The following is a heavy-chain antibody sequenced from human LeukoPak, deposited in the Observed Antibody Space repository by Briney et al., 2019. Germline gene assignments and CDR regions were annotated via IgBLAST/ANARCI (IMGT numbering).Heavy chain of an antibody. J-gene: IGHJ6*02. CDR1: GYTFTSYG. CDR3: ARSCSGGSCYSVYYYYGMDV. D-gene: IGHD2-15*01. Sequence: VASVKVSCKASGYTFTSYGISWVRQAPGQGLEWMGWISAYNGNTNYAQKLQGRVTMTTDTSTSTAYMELSSLRSEDTAVYYCARSCSGGSCYSVYYYYGMDVWGQGTTVTVSS. CDR2: ISAYNGNT. V-gene: IGHV1-18*01.